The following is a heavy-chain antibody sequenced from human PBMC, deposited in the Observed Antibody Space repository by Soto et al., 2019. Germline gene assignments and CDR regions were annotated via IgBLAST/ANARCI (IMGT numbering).Heavy chain of an antibody. D-gene: IGHD1-26*01. J-gene: IGHJ5*02. CDR2: IWYDGSNK. Sequence: PGGSLRLSCAASGFTFSSYGMHWVRQAPGKGLGWVAVIWYDGSNKYYADSVKGRFTISRDNSKNTLYLQMNSLRAEDTAVYYCTRAVYSAREYSSFDPWGQGTLVTVSS. CDR3: TRAVYSAREYSSFDP. CDR1: GFTFSSYG. V-gene: IGHV3-33*01.